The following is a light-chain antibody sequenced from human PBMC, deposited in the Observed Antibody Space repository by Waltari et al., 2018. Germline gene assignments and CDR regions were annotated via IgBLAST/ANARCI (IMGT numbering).Light chain of an antibody. J-gene: IGKJ4*01. CDR1: QRLSNT. CDR2: GAY. Sequence: EIVMTQSPSTLSVSPGEEVTLSCRGSQRLSNTLAWFQQKLGQPPRLLIYGAYNRATGIPARVSGSGSGTDFTLTISSLQSEDFAVYYCQQYSKWPLTFGGGTKVEIK. V-gene: IGKV3-15*01. CDR3: QQYSKWPLT.